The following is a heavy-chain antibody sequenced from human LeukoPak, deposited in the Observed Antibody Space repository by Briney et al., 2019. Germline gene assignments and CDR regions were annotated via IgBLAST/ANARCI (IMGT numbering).Heavy chain of an antibody. CDR2: TYYRSKWFN. V-gene: IGHV6-1*01. CDR1: GDSVSSNSAA. D-gene: IGHD7-27*01. J-gene: IGHJ4*02. Sequence: SQTLSLTCAIFGDSVSSNSAAWNWIRQSPSRGLECLGRTYYRSKWFNDYAVSVKSRIIIDPDTSKNQFSLQLNSVTPEDTAVYYCARGAHWAIDYWGQGTLVTVSS. CDR3: ARGAHWAIDY.